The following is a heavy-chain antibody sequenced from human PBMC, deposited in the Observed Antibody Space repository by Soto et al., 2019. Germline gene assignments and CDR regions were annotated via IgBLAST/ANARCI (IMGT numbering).Heavy chain of an antibody. CDR2: ISAYNGNT. CDR3: ARDPGSSGWYNWFDP. J-gene: IGHJ5*02. V-gene: IGHV1-18*01. CDR1: GYTFTSYG. D-gene: IGHD6-19*01. Sequence: ASVKVSCKASGYTFTSYGISWGRQAPGQGLEWMGWISAYNGNTNYAQKLQGRVTMTTDTSTSTAYMELRSLRSDDTAVYYCARDPGSSGWYNWFDPWGQGTLVTVSS.